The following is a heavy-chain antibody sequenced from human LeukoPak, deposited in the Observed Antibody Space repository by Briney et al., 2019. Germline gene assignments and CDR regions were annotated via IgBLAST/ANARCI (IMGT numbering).Heavy chain of an antibody. CDR2: ISSSSSTI. J-gene: IGHJ5*02. V-gene: IGHV3-48*01. CDR1: GFTFSSYS. D-gene: IGHD6-13*01. CDR3: ARDRGSSWFNWFDP. Sequence: PGGSLRLSCAASGFTFSSYSMNWVRQAPGKGLEWVSYISSSSSTIYYADSVKGRFTISRDNAKNSLYLQMNSLRAEDTVVYYCARDRGSSWFNWFDPWGQGTLVTVSS.